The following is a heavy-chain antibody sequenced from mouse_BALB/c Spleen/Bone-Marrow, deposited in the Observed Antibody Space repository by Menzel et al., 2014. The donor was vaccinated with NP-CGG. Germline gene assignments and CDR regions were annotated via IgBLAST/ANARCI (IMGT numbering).Heavy chain of an antibody. CDR3: ARGNGYHFDY. V-gene: IGHV3-8*02. CDR1: GDSITSSY. CDR2: ISYSGNA. J-gene: IGHJ2*01. D-gene: IGHD1-2*01. Sequence: EVKLVESGPSLVKTSQTLSLTCSVTGDSITSSYWNWIRKFPGNKLEYMGYISYSGNAYYNPSLESRISLTRDTSKNQYYLQLSSVTTEDTATYFCARGNGYHFDYWGQGTTLTVSS.